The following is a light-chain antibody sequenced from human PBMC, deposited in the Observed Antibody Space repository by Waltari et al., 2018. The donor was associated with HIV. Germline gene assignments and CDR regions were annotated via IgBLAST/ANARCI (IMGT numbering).Light chain of an antibody. CDR1: QSVGTN. J-gene: IGKJ1*01. CDR3: QQYNGWPRT. V-gene: IGKV3-15*01. CDR2: GAS. Sequence: EIVMTQSPATLSVTPGERATLSCRASQSVGTNLGWYQKKPGQAPRPLIYGASTRAPGIPANFSGSGSGTEFSLTIGSLQPEDLAVYYCQQYNGWPRTFGQGTKVEIK.